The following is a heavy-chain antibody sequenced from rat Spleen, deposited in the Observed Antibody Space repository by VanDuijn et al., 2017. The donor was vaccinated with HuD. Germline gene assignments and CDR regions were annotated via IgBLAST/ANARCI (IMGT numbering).Heavy chain of an antibody. D-gene: IGHD1-6*01. CDR1: GFTFSDYY. J-gene: IGHJ3*01. V-gene: IGHV5-22*01. Sequence: EVQLVESGGGLVQPGRSLKLSCAASGFTFSDYYMAWVRQAPKKGLEWVASISHDGRSTYYRDSVKGRFTFSRDNAKSSLYLQMDSLRSEDTATYFCAGQYYGYTDWGQGTLVTVSS. CDR3: AGQYYGYTD. CDR2: ISHDGRST.